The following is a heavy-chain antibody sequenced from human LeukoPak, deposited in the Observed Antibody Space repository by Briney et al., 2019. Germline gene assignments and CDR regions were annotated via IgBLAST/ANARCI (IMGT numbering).Heavy chain of an antibody. Sequence: AGGSLRLSCAASGFTFDDYAMHWVRQAPGKGLEWVSGISWNSGSIGYADSVKGRFTISRDNAKNSLYLQMNSLRAEDTALYYCAKAAHLSSTSCYDYWGQGTLVTVSS. J-gene: IGHJ4*02. CDR1: GFTFDDYA. CDR3: AKAAHLSSTSCYDY. D-gene: IGHD2-2*01. V-gene: IGHV3-9*01. CDR2: ISWNSGSI.